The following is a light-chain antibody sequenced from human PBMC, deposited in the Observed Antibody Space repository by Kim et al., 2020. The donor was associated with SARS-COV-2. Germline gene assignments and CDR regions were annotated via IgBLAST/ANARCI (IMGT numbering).Light chain of an antibody. J-gene: IGKJ4*01. CDR1: QSVSSN. Sequence: DIVLTQSPATLSLSPGERATLSCRASQSVSSNLAWYQQKPGQAPRLLMYGASTRATGIPARFSGSGSGTEFTLTIANLQSEDSAVYFYQQYNDWLRLTFGGGTKVDIK. CDR3: QQYNDWLRLT. CDR2: GAS. V-gene: IGKV3-15*01.